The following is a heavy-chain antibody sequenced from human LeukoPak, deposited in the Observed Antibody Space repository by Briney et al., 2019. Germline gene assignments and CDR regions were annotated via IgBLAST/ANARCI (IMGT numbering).Heavy chain of an antibody. Sequence: GGSLRLSCAASGFTFSSYGMHWVRQAPGKGLEWVAFIRYDGSNKYYADSVKGRFTISRDNSKNTLYLQMNSLRAEDTAVYYCAKDLEYYGGNPHIDYWGQGTLVTVSS. V-gene: IGHV3-30*02. J-gene: IGHJ4*02. CDR3: AKDLEYYGGNPHIDY. CDR1: GFTFSSYG. CDR2: IRYDGSNK. D-gene: IGHD4-23*01.